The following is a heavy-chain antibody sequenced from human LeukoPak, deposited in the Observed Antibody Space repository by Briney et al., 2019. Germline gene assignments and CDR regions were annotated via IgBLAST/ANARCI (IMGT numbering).Heavy chain of an antibody. CDR3: ARQARSDSSGYYFYFDY. J-gene: IGHJ4*02. V-gene: IGHV3-74*01. D-gene: IGHD3-22*01. CDR2: INSDGSST. Sequence: PGGSLRLSCAASGFTFSSYAMSWVRQAPGKGLVWVSRINSDGSSTSYADSVKGRFTISRDNAKNTLYLQMNSLRAEDTAVYYCARQARSDSSGYYFYFDYWGQGTLVTVSS. CDR1: GFTFSSYA.